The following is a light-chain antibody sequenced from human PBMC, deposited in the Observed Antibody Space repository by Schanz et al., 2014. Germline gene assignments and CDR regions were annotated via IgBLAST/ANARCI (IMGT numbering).Light chain of an antibody. CDR2: DVS. Sequence: QSALTQPASVSGSPGQSITISCTGTSSDVGRYTYVSWFQQHPGKAPKLLIYDVSNRFSGVSDRFSGSKSGTSASLAISGLQSEDEADYYCASWDDSLNARVFGGGTKLTVL. V-gene: IGLV2-14*01. J-gene: IGLJ3*02. CDR1: SSDVGRYTY. CDR3: ASWDDSLNARV.